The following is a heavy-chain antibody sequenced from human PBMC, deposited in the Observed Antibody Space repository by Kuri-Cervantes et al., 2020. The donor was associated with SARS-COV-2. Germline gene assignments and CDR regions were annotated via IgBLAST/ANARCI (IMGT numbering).Heavy chain of an antibody. D-gene: IGHD4-23*01. CDR2: ISSSGSTM. CDR1: EFTFSDYY. V-gene: IGHV3-11*04. CDR3: AREIWGGNLIDY. Sequence: GESLKISCAASEFTFSDYYMSWIRQAPGKGLEWVSYISSSGSTMYYADSVKGRFTISRDNAKNSLYLQMNSLRAEDTAVYYCAREIWGGNLIDYWGQGTLVTVSS. J-gene: IGHJ4*02.